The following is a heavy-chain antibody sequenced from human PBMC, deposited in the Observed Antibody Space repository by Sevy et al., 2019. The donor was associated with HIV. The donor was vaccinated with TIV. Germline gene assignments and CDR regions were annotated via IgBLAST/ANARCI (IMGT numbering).Heavy chain of an antibody. J-gene: IGHJ4*02. CDR3: ARHDYGDYIDSY. CDR2: ISGSGGST. V-gene: IGHV3-23*01. CDR1: GFTFSIYA. Sequence: GGSLRLSCAASGFTFSIYAMSWVRQARGKGLEWVSAISGSGGSTYYADSVKGRFTISRDNSKNTLYLQMNSLRAEDTAVYYCARHDYGDYIDSYWGQGTLVTVSS. D-gene: IGHD4-17*01.